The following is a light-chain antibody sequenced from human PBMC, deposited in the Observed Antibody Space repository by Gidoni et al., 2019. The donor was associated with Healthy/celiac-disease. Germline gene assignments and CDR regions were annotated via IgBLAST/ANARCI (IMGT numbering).Light chain of an antibody. Sequence: EIVLTQSPATLSLSPGERATISCRASQSVSSYLAWYQQKPGQSPRLLSYDASNRATGIPARFSGSGSGTDFTLTISSLEPEDFAVYYCQQRRAFXQXTKLEIK. CDR1: QSVSSY. CDR2: DAS. CDR3: QQRRA. V-gene: IGKV3-11*01. J-gene: IGKJ2*01.